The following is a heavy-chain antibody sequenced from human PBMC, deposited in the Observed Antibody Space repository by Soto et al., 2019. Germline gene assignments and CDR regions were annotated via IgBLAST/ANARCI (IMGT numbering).Heavy chain of an antibody. CDR2: VYDSVNYDSGST. Sequence: SETLSLTCTVSGDSVRSRNYYWSWIRQAPGTGLEWIGYVYDSVNYDSGSTNYNPSPKSRVTMSVDASKNQFSLKLNSVTAADTAVYYCARDRTGRGDWFDPWGQGTLVTVSS. J-gene: IGHJ5*02. CDR1: GDSVRSRNYY. V-gene: IGHV4-61*01. D-gene: IGHD3-10*01. CDR3: ARDRTGRGDWFDP.